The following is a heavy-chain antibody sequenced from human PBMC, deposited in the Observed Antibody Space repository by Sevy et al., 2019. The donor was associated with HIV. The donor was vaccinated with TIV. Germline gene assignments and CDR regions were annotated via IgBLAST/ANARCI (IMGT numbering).Heavy chain of an antibody. CDR1: GGSISSYY. V-gene: IGHV4-4*07. D-gene: IGHD3-22*01. Sequence: HSETLSLTCTVSGGSISSYYWSWIRQPAGKGLEWIGRIYTSGSTNYNPSLKSRVTMSVDTSKNQFSLKLSSVTAADTAVYYCTRGRYYYDSSGYPTLDDAFDIWGQGTMVTVSS. CDR3: TRGRYYYDSSGYPTLDDAFDI. J-gene: IGHJ3*02. CDR2: IYTSGST.